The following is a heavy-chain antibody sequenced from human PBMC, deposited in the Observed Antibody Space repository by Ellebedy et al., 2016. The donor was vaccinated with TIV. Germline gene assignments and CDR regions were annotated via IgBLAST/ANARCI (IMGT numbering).Heavy chain of an antibody. CDR2: INHGGNT. CDR3: ARGTLKYFDS. Sequence: SETLSLTXAVYGGSFSGYYWSWIRQPPGKGLEWIGEINHGGNTNYNPSLKSRVTISADTSKNQFSLKLTSLTAADTAVYYCARGTLKYFDSWGQGTLVTVSS. J-gene: IGHJ4*02. V-gene: IGHV4-34*01. CDR1: GGSFSGYY.